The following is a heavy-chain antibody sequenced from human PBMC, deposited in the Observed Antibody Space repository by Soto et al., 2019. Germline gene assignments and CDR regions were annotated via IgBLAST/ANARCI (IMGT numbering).Heavy chain of an antibody. D-gene: IGHD5-12*01. CDR1: GGSFSGYY. Sequence: PSETLSLTCAFYGGSFSGYYWSLIRQPPGKGLEWIGEINHSGSTNYNPSLKSRVTISVDTPKNQFSLKLSSVTAADTAVYYCARGGGRYSGYDTDFDYWGQGTLLTVSS. J-gene: IGHJ4*02. CDR2: INHSGST. V-gene: IGHV4-34*01. CDR3: ARGGGRYSGYDTDFDY.